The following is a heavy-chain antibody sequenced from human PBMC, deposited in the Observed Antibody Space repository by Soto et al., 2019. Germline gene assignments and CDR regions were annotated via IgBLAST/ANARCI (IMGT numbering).Heavy chain of an antibody. CDR2: ISSSSSTI. J-gene: IGHJ4*02. D-gene: IGHD3-22*01. Sequence: PGGSLRLSCAASGFTFSSYSMNWVRQAPGKGLEWVSYISSSSSTIYYADSVKGRFTISRDNAKNSLYLQMNSLRDEDTAVYYCARTNYYDSSGPPDYCGQGTLVTVSS. V-gene: IGHV3-48*02. CDR3: ARTNYYDSSGPPDY. CDR1: GFTFSSYS.